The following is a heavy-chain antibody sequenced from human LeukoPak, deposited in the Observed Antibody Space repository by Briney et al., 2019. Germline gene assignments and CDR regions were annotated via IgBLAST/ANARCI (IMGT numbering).Heavy chain of an antibody. D-gene: IGHD3-22*01. V-gene: IGHV1-69*08. Sequence: GSSVKVSCKASGGTFSSYTISWVRQAPGQGLEWMGRIIPILGTANYAQKFQGRVTITADKSTSTAYMELSSLRSEDTAVYYCARDSYYDSSGLFDYWGQGTLVTVSS. CDR2: IIPILGTA. J-gene: IGHJ4*02. CDR3: ARDSYYDSSGLFDY. CDR1: GGTFSSYT.